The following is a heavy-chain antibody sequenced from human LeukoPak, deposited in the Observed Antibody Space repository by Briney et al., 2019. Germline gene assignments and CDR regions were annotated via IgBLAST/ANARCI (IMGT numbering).Heavy chain of an antibody. D-gene: IGHD2-15*01. CDR2: INHSGST. CDR3: AKQTRYCSGGSCYSGTNWFDP. J-gene: IGHJ5*02. Sequence: SETLSLTCAVYGGSFSGYYWSWIRQPPGKGLEWIGEINHSGSTNYNPSLKSRVTISVDTSKNQFSLKLSSVTAADTAVYYCAKQTRYCSGGSCYSGTNWFDPWGQGTLVTVSS. V-gene: IGHV4-34*01. CDR1: GGSFSGYY.